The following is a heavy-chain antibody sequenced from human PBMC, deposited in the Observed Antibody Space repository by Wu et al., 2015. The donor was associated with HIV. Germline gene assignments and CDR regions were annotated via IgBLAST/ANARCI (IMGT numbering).Heavy chain of an antibody. D-gene: IGHD6-25*01. CDR2: IIPIFGTA. Sequence: QVQLVQSGAEVKKPGSSVKVSCKASGGTFSSYAISWVRQAPGQGLEWMGRIIPIFGTANYAQKFQGRVTITADEVTNTAYMELSSLRSEDTAVYYCARVPPIATAGTPFDIWGQGTLVTVSS. J-gene: IGHJ3*02. CDR1: GGTFSSYA. V-gene: IGHV1-69*13. CDR3: ARVPPIATAGTPFDI.